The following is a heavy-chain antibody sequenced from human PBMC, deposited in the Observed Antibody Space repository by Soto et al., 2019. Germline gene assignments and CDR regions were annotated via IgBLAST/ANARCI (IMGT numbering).Heavy chain of an antibody. D-gene: IGHD3-9*01. CDR2: IYYSGST. CDR3: ARRFKLILTGFDN. V-gene: IGHV4-39*01. CDR1: GDSISSSSYY. Sequence: SETLSLTCTVSGDSISSSSYYWGWIRQPPGKGLEWIGSIYYSGSTYYNPSLKSRVTISVDTSKNQFSLKLSSVTAADTAVYYCARRFKLILTGFDNWGQGTRVTVSS. J-gene: IGHJ4*02.